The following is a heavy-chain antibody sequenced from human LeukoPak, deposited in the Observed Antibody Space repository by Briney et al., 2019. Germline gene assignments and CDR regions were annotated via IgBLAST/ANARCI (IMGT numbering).Heavy chain of an antibody. CDR2: IIPIFGTA. CDR3: AREVAAAAYYFDY. V-gene: IGHV1-69*13. Sequence: ASVKVSCKASGGTFSSYAISWVRQAPGQGLEWMGGIIPIFGTANYAQKFQGRVTITADESTSTAYMELSSLRSEDTAVYYCAREVAAAAYYFDYWGRGNLVTVSS. D-gene: IGHD6-25*01. J-gene: IGHJ4*02. CDR1: GGTFSSYA.